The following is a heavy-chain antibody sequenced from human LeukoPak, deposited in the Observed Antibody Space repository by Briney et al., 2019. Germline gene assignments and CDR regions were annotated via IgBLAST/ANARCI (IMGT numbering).Heavy chain of an antibody. D-gene: IGHD6-13*01. V-gene: IGHV4-39*07. CDR1: GGSISSSSYY. Sequence: PSETLSLTCTVSGGSISSSSYYWGWIRQPPGKGLEWIGSIYYSGSTYYNPSLKSRVTISVDTSKNQFSLKLSSVTAADTAVYYCASGVYSSRRRDYWGQGTLVTVSS. CDR3: ASGVYSSRRRDY. CDR2: IYYSGST. J-gene: IGHJ4*02.